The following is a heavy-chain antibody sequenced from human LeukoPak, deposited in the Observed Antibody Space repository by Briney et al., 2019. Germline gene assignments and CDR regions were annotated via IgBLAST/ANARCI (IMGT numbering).Heavy chain of an antibody. Sequence: ASVKVSCKASGYTFTSYYMHWVRQAPGQGLEWMGIINPSGGITSYAQKFQGRVTMTTDTSTSTVYMELSSLRSEDTAVYYCARETRYSSGWSAGAFDIWGQGTMVTVSS. V-gene: IGHV1-46*01. CDR3: ARETRYSSGWSAGAFDI. J-gene: IGHJ3*02. CDR1: GYTFTSYY. D-gene: IGHD6-19*01. CDR2: INPSGGIT.